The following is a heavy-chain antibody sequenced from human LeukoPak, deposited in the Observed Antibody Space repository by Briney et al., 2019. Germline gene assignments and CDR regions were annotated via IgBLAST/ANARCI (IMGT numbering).Heavy chain of an antibody. CDR1: GYSISSGYY. CDR3: ARSAGPAAIRAFDY. J-gene: IGHJ4*02. V-gene: IGHV4-38-2*01. CDR2: IYHSGST. D-gene: IGHD2-2*02. Sequence: SETLSLTCAVSGYSISSGYYWGWIRQPPGKGLEWIGSIYHSGSTYYNPSLKSRVTISVDTSKNQFSLKLSSVTAADTAVYYCARSAGPAAIRAFDYWGQGTLVTVSS.